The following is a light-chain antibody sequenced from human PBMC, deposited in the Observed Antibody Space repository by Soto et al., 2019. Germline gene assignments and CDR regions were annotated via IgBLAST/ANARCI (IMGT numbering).Light chain of an antibody. CDR2: DAS. V-gene: IGKV1-33*01. J-gene: IGKJ5*01. CDR3: QQYESLPLT. Sequence: DIQMTQSPSSLSATLGDRVTITCQASQDISNYLNWYQQKPGKAPKLLIYDASNLETGVPSRFSGSGSGTGFTFTISSLQPEDFATYYCQQYESLPLTFGQGTRL. CDR1: QDISNY.